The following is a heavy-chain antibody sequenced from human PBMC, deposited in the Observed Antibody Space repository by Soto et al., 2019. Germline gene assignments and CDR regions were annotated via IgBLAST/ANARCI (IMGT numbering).Heavy chain of an antibody. CDR1: GGSFTNLA. CDR3: VRESGGGYGSGDNYFDP. Sequence: QLVQSGAEVKKPGSSVKISCKTSGGSFTNLAISWVRQAPGQGLEWMGGIIPFFDTTNYAQKFQGRDTMTADESTTTVFLDLRRVTSEDAAVYYCVRESGGGYGSGDNYFDPWGQGTLVTVSS. D-gene: IGHD3-10*01. CDR2: IIPFFDTT. J-gene: IGHJ5*02. V-gene: IGHV1-69*01.